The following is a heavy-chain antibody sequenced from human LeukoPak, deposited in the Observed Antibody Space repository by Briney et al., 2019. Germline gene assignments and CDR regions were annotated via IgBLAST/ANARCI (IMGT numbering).Heavy chain of an antibody. V-gene: IGHV4-61*01. CDR1: GYSISSGYY. Sequence: SETLSLTCTVSGYSISSGYYWGWIRQPPGKGLEWIGYIYYSGDTNYNPSLQSRVSVSVDTSKNQFSLKLTSVTAADTAVYYCVRGPYGSGISNWFDPWGQGTLVIVSS. D-gene: IGHD3-10*01. CDR3: VRGPYGSGISNWFDP. CDR2: IYYSGDT. J-gene: IGHJ5*02.